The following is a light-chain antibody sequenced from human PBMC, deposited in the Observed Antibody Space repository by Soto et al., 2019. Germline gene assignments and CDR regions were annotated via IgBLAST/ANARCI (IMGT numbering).Light chain of an antibody. CDR3: QQRSNWPPWT. Sequence: EIVLTQSPATLSLSPGERATLSCRASQSVSSYLAWYQHKPGQAPRLLIYDASIRATGIPARFSGSESGTDFTLTISSIEPEDFAVYYCQQRSNWPPWTFGQGPKVEIK. V-gene: IGKV3-11*01. CDR1: QSVSSY. CDR2: DAS. J-gene: IGKJ1*01.